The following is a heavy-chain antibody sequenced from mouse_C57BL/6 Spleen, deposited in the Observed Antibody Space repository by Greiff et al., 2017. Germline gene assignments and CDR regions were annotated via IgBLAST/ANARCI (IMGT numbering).Heavy chain of an antibody. Sequence: QVQLQQPGAELVMPGASVKLSCKASGYTFTSYWMHWVKQRPGQGLEWIGEIDPSDSYTNYNQKFKGKSTLTVDKSSSTAYMQLSSLTSEDSAVYYCARGLPWGKNFGYWGQGTTLTVSS. CDR2: IDPSDSYT. CDR3: ARGLPWGKNFGY. J-gene: IGHJ2*01. D-gene: IGHD4-1*01. CDR1: GYTFTSYW. V-gene: IGHV1-69*01.